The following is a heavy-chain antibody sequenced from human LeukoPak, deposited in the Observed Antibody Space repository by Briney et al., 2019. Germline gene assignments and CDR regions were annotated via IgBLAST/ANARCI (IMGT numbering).Heavy chain of an antibody. J-gene: IGHJ4*02. CDR1: GYTFTGYY. D-gene: IGHD3-3*01. Sequence: ASVKVSCEASGYTFTGYYMHWVRQAPGQGLEWMGWINPNSGGTNYAQKFQGRVTMTRDTSISTAYMELSRLRSDDTAVYYCAAITIFGVSTEDYWGQGTLVTVSS. V-gene: IGHV1-2*02. CDR3: AAITIFGVSTEDY. CDR2: INPNSGGT.